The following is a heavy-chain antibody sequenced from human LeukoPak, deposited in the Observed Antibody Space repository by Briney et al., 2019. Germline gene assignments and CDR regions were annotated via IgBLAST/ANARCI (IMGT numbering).Heavy chain of an antibody. CDR3: ASGTTDIVVVPATLRNYYFDY. J-gene: IGHJ4*02. CDR2: IIPMFGTA. D-gene: IGHD2-2*01. CDR1: GGTFSCYE. Sequence: AASVKVSCKASGGTFSCYEISWVRQAPGQGLEWMGGIIPMFGTAKYAQKFQGRVTITADKSTSTAYMELSSLRSEDTAVYYCASGTTDIVVVPATLRNYYFDYWGQGTLVTVSS. V-gene: IGHV1-69*06.